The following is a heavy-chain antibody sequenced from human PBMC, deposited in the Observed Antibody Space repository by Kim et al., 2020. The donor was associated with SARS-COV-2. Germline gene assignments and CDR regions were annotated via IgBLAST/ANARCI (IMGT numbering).Heavy chain of an antibody. D-gene: IGHD6-19*01. CDR2: IYYSGST. J-gene: IGHJ6*02. CDR3: ARRLGGWRNYGMDV. Sequence: SETLSLTCTXSGGSISSSSYYWGWIRQPPGKGLEWIGSIYYSGSTYYNPSLKSRVTISVDTSKNQFSLKLSSVTAADTAVYYCARRLGGWRNYGMDVWGQGTTVTVSS. V-gene: IGHV4-39*01. CDR1: GGSISSSSYY.